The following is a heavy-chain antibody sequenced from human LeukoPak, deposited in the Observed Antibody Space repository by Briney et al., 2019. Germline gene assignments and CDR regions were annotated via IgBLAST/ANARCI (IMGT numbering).Heavy chain of an antibody. V-gene: IGHV4-4*02. J-gene: IGHJ3*02. CDR3: ARAGFAYYYDSSGYYDAFDI. CDR1: GGSISSSNW. CDR2: IYHSGST. D-gene: IGHD3-22*01. Sequence: SETLSLTCTVSGGSISSSNWWSWVRQPPGKGLEWIGEIYHSGSTNYNPSLKSRVTISVDKSKNQFSLKLSSVTAADTAVYYCARAGFAYYYDSSGYYDAFDIWGQGTMVTVSS.